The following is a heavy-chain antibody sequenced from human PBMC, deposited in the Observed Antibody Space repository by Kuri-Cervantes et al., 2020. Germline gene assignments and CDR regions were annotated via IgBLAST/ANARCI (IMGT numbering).Heavy chain of an antibody. D-gene: IGHD2-2*01. CDR2: ISYDGSNK. CDR3: ARDGLEILPAAAHFFDY. V-gene: IGHV3-30*03. J-gene: IGHJ4*02. Sequence: GESLKISCAASGFTFSSYGMHWVRQAPGKGLEWVAVISYDGSNKYYADSVKGRFTISRDNSKNTLYLQMNSLRAEDTAVYYCARDGLEILPAAAHFFDYWGQGTLVTVSS. CDR1: GFTFSSYG.